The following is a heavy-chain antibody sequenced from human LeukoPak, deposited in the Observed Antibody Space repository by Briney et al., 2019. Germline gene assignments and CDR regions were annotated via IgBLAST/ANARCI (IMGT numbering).Heavy chain of an antibody. CDR1: GFTFRNSW. Sequence: PGGSLRPSCAASGFTFRNSWMHWVRQAPGKGPEWVSRSNSDGSNIRYATSVRDRFTISRDNAKNTVYLQMDSLRAEDTGLYYCARSLVGPNWFDSWGQGTLVTVSS. J-gene: IGHJ5*01. D-gene: IGHD1-26*01. CDR2: SNSDGSNI. CDR3: ARSLVGPNWFDS. V-gene: IGHV3-74*01.